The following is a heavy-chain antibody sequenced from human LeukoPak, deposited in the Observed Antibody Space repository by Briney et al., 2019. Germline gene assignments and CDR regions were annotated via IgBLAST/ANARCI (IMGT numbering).Heavy chain of an antibody. CDR1: GGTFSSYA. J-gene: IGHJ6*02. CDR2: IIPVFGAA. CDR3: ARSRSGCSTTNCYPYDMDV. D-gene: IGHD2-2*01. V-gene: IGHV1-69*13. Sequence: SVKVSCEASGGTFSSYAVSWVRQAPGQGLEWLGGIIPVFGAANYAQRFQGRLTVTADESTNTAYMDLSGLTSEDTGVYYCARSRSGCSTTNCYPYDMDVWGQGTTVAVSS.